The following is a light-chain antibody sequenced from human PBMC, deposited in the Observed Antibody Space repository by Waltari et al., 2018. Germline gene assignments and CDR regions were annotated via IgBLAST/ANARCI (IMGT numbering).Light chain of an antibody. J-gene: IGKJ4*01. CDR3: HQFYNWPLT. CDR2: DAS. V-gene: IGKV3-11*01. CDR1: QSVSMY. Sequence: EIVLTQSPATVSLSPGEGATLSCRASQSVSMYLAWYQQKPGQAPRLLIYDASNRAAGIPARFSGSGSGTDFTPTISTLEPEDFAVYYCHQFYNWPLTFGGGTKVEIK.